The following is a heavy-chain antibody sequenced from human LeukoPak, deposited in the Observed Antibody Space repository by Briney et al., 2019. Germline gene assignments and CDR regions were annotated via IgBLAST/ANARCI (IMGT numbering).Heavy chain of an antibody. Sequence: SVKVSCKASVGTFSSYAISWVRQGPGEGLEWMGGIIPIFGTANYAQKFQGRVTITADESTSTAYMELSSLRSEATAVYYCARADSGYDNYHYYYMDVWGKGTTVTVSS. D-gene: IGHD5-12*01. CDR3: ARADSGYDNYHYYYMDV. V-gene: IGHV1-69*13. J-gene: IGHJ6*03. CDR1: VGTFSSYA. CDR2: IIPIFGTA.